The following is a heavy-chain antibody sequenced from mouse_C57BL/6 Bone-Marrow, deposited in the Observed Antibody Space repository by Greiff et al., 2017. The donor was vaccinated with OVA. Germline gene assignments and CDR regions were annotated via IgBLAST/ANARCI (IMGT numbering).Heavy chain of an antibody. CDR3: ARGNYGSSYVYWYFDV. CDR2: IHPNSGST. J-gene: IGHJ1*03. D-gene: IGHD1-1*01. Sequence: QVQLQQSGAELVKPGASVKLSCKASGYTFTSYWMHWVKQRPGQGLEWIGMIHPNSGSTNYNEKFKSKATLTVDKSSSTAYMQLSSLTSEDSAVYYCARGNYGSSYVYWYFDVWGTGTTVTVSS. V-gene: IGHV1-64*01. CDR1: GYTFTSYW.